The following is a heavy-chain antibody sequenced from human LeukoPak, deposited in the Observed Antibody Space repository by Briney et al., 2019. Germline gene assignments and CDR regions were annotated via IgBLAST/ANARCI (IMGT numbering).Heavy chain of an antibody. CDR2: INHSGST. CDR1: GGSFSGYY. CDR3: ARGYRPYYYGSGSPGYFDY. V-gene: IGHV4-34*01. J-gene: IGHJ4*02. D-gene: IGHD3-10*01. Sequence: SETLSLTCAVYGGSFSGYYWSWIRQPPGKGLEWIGEINHSGSTNYNPSLKSRVTISVDTSKNQFSLKLSSVTAADTAVYYCARGYRPYYYGSGSPGYFDYWGQGTLVTVSS.